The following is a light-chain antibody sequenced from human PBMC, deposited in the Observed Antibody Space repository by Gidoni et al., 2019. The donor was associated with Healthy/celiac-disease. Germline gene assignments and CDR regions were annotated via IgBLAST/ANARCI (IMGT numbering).Light chain of an antibody. J-gene: IGLJ1*01. Sequence: QSVLTQPPSASGTPGQRVTISCSGSSSHIGSNYVYWYQQLPGTAPKLLIYSNNQRPSGVPDRFSGSKSGTSASLAISGLRSEDEADYYCAAWDDSLSGPSYVFGTGTKVTVL. CDR3: AAWDDSLSGPSYV. CDR1: SSHIGSNY. CDR2: SNN. V-gene: IGLV1-47*02.